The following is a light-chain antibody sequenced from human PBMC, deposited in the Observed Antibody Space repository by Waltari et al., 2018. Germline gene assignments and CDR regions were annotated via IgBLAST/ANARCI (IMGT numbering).Light chain of an antibody. CDR1: QSVLYSANNQNY. Sequence: DIVMNQSPASLAVSLGERATINCKSSQSVLYSANNQNYLTWYQQKPGQPPKLIISLASTRESAVPDRFSGSGSGTDFTLTISSLQAEDVAVYYCQQYYTTPFTFGPGTKVDIK. V-gene: IGKV4-1*01. J-gene: IGKJ3*01. CDR2: LAS. CDR3: QQYYTTPFT.